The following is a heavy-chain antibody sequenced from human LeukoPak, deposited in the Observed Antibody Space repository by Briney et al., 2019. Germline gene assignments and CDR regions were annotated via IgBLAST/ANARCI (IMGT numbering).Heavy chain of an antibody. CDR1: GFTFSTYW. CDR2: IHGVDGRT. V-gene: IGHV3-74*01. Sequence: PGGSLRLSCAGSGFTFSTYWMHWVRQAPGKGLVWVSRIHGVDGRTSYADSVKGRFTISRDNAKNKVYLQMNNLRAEDTALYYCARESTVGRIQTDAFDFWGQGTMVTVSS. J-gene: IGHJ3*01. D-gene: IGHD1-26*01. CDR3: ARESTVGRIQTDAFDF.